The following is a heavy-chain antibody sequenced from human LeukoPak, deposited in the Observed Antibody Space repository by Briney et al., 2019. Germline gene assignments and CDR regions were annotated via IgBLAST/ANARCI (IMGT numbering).Heavy chain of an antibody. Sequence: PGGSLRLSCAASGFTVSSNYMTWVRQAPGKGLEWVSVIYSGGSTYYTDSVKGRFTVSRDNSKNTLYLQMNNLRAEDTAVYYCATARGVFDIWGQGTMVTVSS. CDR1: GFTVSSNY. J-gene: IGHJ3*02. D-gene: IGHD2-15*01. V-gene: IGHV3-66*01. CDR2: IYSGGST. CDR3: ATARGVFDI.